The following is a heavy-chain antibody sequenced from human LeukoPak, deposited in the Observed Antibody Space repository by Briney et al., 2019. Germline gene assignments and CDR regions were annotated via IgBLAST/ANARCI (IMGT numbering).Heavy chain of an antibody. D-gene: IGHD4-23*01. J-gene: IGHJ4*02. CDR1: GFTFSSYG. CDR3: AKQMFRVVTPQSEYFDY. Sequence: GGSLRLSCAASGFTFSSYGMHWVRQAPGKGLEWVAFIRDDGSNKYYADSVKGRFTISRDNSKNTLYLQMKSLRAEDTAVYYCAKQMFRVVTPQSEYFDYWGQGTLVTVSS. V-gene: IGHV3-30*02. CDR2: IRDDGSNK.